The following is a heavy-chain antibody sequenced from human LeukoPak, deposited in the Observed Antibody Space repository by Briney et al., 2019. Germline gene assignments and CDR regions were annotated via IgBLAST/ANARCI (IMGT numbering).Heavy chain of an antibody. D-gene: IGHD4-23*01. J-gene: IGHJ4*02. CDR1: GFTFSMYG. V-gene: IGHV3-33*01. Sequence: PGGSLRLSCAASGFTFSMYGMHWVRQAPGKGPEWVAMMWYDGTNEKYADSVKGRLTISRDHSENRLYLQMKNLRPDDTGIYYCARDRGGNAPHDYWGQGTLVTVSS. CDR2: MWYDGTNE. CDR3: ARDRGGNAPHDY.